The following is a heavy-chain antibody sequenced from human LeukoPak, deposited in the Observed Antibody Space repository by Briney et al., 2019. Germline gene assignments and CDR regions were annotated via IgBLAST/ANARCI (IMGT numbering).Heavy chain of an antibody. V-gene: IGHV4-61*02. J-gene: IGHJ5*02. CDR1: GGSISSGSYY. CDR2: IYTSGST. CDR3: ARGSRGWFDP. Sequence: SQTLSLTCTVSGGSISSGSYYWSWIRQPAGKGLEWIGRIYTSGSTNYNPSLKSRVTISVDTSKNQFSLTLSSVTAADTAVYYCARGSRGWFDPWGQGTLVTVSS.